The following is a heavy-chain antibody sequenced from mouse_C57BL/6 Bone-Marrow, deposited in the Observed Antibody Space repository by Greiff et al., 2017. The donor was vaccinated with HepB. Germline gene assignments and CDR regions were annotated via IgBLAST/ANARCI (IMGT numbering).Heavy chain of an antibody. Sequence: VQLQQSGAELVKPGASVKISCKASGYAFSSYWMNWVKQRPGKGLEWIGQIYPGDGDTNYNGKFKGKATLTADKSSSTAYMQLSSLTSEDSAVYFCARGVVAKGEMDYWGQGTSVTVSS. CDR3: ARGVVAKGEMDY. CDR1: GYAFSSYW. D-gene: IGHD1-1*01. V-gene: IGHV1-80*01. J-gene: IGHJ4*01. CDR2: IYPGDGDT.